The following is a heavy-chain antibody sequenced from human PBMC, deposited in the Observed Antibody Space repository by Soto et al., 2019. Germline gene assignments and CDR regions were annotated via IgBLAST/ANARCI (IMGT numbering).Heavy chain of an antibody. J-gene: IGHJ6*03. Sequence: QVQLVESGGGVVQPGRSLRLSCAASGFTFSSYGMHWVRQAPGKGLEWVAVISYDGSNKYYADSVKGRFTISRDNSKNTLYLQMNSLRAEDTAVYYCAKPSGSGSGYDLGYYYYYMDVWGKGTTVTVSS. CDR3: AKPSGSGSGYDLGYYYYYMDV. V-gene: IGHV3-30*18. CDR1: GFTFSSYG. CDR2: ISYDGSNK. D-gene: IGHD5-12*01.